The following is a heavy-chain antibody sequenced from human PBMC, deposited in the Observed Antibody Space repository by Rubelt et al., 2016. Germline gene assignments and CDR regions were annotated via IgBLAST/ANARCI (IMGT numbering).Heavy chain of an antibody. CDR2: T. Sequence: TNYNPSLKSRVTISVDTSKNQFSLKLSSVTAADTAVYYCARRGKMTTVTTKAYDAFDIWGQGTMVTVSS. J-gene: IGHJ3*02. CDR3: ARRGKMTTVTTKAYDAFDI. D-gene: IGHD4-11*01. V-gene: IGHV4-59*12.